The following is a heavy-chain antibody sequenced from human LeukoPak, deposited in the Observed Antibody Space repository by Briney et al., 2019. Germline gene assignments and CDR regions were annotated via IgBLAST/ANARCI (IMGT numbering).Heavy chain of an antibody. CDR1: GYTFTDYY. D-gene: IGHD3-3*01. CDR3: ARSRIPIFGVAISGPPDFDY. Sequence: VASVKVSCKASGYTFTDYYMHWVRQAPGHRLEWLGWVNPNSGGTNYAQTFRGRLTMTGDASISTAYMEMGRLKSDDTAMYYCARSRIPIFGVAISGPPDFDYWGQGTLVTVSS. J-gene: IGHJ4*02. V-gene: IGHV1-2*02. CDR2: VNPNSGGT.